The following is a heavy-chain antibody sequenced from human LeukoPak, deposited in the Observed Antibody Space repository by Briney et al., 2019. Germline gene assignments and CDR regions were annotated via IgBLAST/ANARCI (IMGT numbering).Heavy chain of an antibody. CDR1: GDSISSGNYY. Sequence: SQTLSLTCTVSGDSISSGNYYWSWIRQPPGRGLEWIGHIYNSGSTYYNPSLKSRVIISVDTSKNQFSLNLSSVTAADTAVYYCARDRGMVRGGVSYYYYGLDVWGQGTTVTVSS. CDR3: ARDRGMVRGGVSYYYYGLDV. D-gene: IGHD3-10*01. V-gene: IGHV4-30-4*01. J-gene: IGHJ6*02. CDR2: IYNSGST.